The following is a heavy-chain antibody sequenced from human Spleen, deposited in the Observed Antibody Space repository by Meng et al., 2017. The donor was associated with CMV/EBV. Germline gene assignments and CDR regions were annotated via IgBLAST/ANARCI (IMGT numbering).Heavy chain of an antibody. V-gene: IGHV1-69*05. Sequence: TFSKHGFSWVRQAPGQGLEWMGGIIPIFNTPEYAQKFQGRVTITTDEFTSTAYMELSSLRSEDTAVYYCARGAQMDYYDASGYYFFDFWGQGTLVTVSS. CDR2: IIPIFNTP. CDR1: TFSKHG. J-gene: IGHJ4*02. CDR3: ARGAQMDYYDASGYYFFDF. D-gene: IGHD3-22*01.